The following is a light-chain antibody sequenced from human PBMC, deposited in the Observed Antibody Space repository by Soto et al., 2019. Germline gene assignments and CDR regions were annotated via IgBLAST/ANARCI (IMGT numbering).Light chain of an antibody. V-gene: IGKV1-39*01. CDR1: ETISSY. J-gene: IGKJ2*01. Sequence: DIQLTQSPSSLSASVGDRVTITCRASETISSYLNWYQQKPGKAPKLLIYTASNLHGGVPTRFSGSGSGTDFTLTISSLQPDDFATYYCQQSDSTRYTFGQGTKLEIK. CDR3: QQSDSTRYT. CDR2: TAS.